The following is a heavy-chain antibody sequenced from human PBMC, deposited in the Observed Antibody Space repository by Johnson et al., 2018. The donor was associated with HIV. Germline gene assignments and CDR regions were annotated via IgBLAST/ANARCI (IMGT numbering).Heavy chain of an antibody. CDR2: IYSGGRT. CDR3: AKAGGYDSSGLNDAFDI. V-gene: IGHV3-66*02. D-gene: IGHD3-22*01. Sequence: EVQLVESGGGLVQRGGSLRLSCVASGVTVSNNYMIWVRQAPGKGLEWVSVIYSGGRTYQADSVKGRFTISRDNSKNTLYLQMNSLRAEDTAVYYCAKAGGYDSSGLNDAFDIWGQGTMVNVSS. CDR1: GVTVSNNY. J-gene: IGHJ3*02.